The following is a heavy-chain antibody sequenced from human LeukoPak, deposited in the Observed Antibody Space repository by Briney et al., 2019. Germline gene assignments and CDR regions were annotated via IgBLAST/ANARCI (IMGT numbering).Heavy chain of an antibody. CDR3: ARGRGYIVVVTRFDP. Sequence: PSETLSLTCTVSGGSISSSNFYWGWIRQPPGKGLEWIGEINHSGSTNYNPSLKSRVTISVDTSKNQFSLKLSSVTAADTAVYYCARGRGYIVVVTRFDPWGQGTLVTVSS. CDR2: INHSGST. V-gene: IGHV4-39*07. J-gene: IGHJ5*02. CDR1: GGSISSSNFY. D-gene: IGHD2-21*02.